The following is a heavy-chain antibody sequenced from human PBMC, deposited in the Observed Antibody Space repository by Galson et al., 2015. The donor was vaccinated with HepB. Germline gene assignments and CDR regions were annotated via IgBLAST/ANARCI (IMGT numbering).Heavy chain of an antibody. D-gene: IGHD3-16*01. V-gene: IGHV3-15*01. Sequence: SLRLSCAASGFTFSNAWMSWVRQAPGKGLEWVGRIKSKTDGGTTDYAAPVKGRFTISRDDSKNTLYLQMNSLKTEDTAVYYCITGGGNYGMDVWGQGTTVTVSS. CDR2: IKSKTDGGTT. CDR3: ITGGGNYGMDV. CDR1: GFTFSNAW. J-gene: IGHJ6*02.